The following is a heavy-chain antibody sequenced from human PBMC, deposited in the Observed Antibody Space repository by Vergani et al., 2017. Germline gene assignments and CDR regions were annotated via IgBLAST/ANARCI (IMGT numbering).Heavy chain of an antibody. D-gene: IGHD4-23*01. CDR3: ARDNKQLRPRAFDL. Sequence: QLQLKESGPGLVKPEQTLWLTCTVSVASIKNDFTYWPWNRQPAGKGLGWFGRIYLCGITDYNSSLQSPVSMSVDTSKNQFSLTLTSVPAADTAVYFCARDNKQLRPRAFDLGRQGTMVTVSS. V-gene: IGHV4-61*02. J-gene: IGHJ3*01. CDR2: IYLCGIT. CDR1: VASIKNDFTY.